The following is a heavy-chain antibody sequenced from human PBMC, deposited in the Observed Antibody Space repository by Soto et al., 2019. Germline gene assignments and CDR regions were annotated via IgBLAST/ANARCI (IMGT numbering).Heavy chain of an antibody. V-gene: IGHV3-11*01. CDR2: ISGSGTTI. CDR3: ARYATYDGTCYLFDF. Sequence: QVQLVESGGGLVKPGGSLRLSCAASEFTFNDYYMSWIRQAPGKGLEWVSYISGSGTTIYYADSVKGRFTISRDNAKNSLYLQMNSLRAEDTAVYYCARYATYDGTCYLFDFWGQGTLVTVSS. CDR1: EFTFNDYY. J-gene: IGHJ4*02. D-gene: IGHD3-22*01.